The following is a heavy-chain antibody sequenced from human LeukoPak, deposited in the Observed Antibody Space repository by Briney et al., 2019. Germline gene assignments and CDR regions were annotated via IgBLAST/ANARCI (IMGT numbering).Heavy chain of an antibody. CDR3: AGYSSSSLYYFDY. Sequence: PSETLSLTCTVSGGSISSSSYYWGWIRQPPGKGLEWIGSIYYSGSTYYNPSLKSRVTISVDTSKNQFSLKLSSVTAADTAVYYCAGYSSSSLYYFDYWGQGTLVAVSS. V-gene: IGHV4-39*01. CDR2: IYYSGST. J-gene: IGHJ4*02. D-gene: IGHD6-6*01. CDR1: GGSISSSSYY.